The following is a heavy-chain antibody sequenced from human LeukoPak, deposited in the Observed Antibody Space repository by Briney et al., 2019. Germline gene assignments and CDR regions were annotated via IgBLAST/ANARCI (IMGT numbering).Heavy chain of an antibody. J-gene: IGHJ4*02. V-gene: IGHV4-4*07. D-gene: IGHD1-26*01. CDR2: IYTSGST. Sequence: SETLSLTCTVSGGSISSYYWSWIRQSAGKGLEWIGRIYTSGSTNYNPSLKSRLTMSVDTSKNQFSLKLRSVTAADTAVYYCARNGGSGTYYDGSFDYWGQGTLVTVSS. CDR1: GGSISSYY. CDR3: ARNGGSGTYYDGSFDY.